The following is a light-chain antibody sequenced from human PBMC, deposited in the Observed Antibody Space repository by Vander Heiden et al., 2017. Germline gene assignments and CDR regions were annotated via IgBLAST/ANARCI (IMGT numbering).Light chain of an antibody. CDR2: GTD. Sequence: EIVLTQSPATLSLSPGESATLSCRASQTFSSSYLGWLQQRPGQPPRLLLFGTDRRGTGIPDRFSGSGSETDFTLTISRLEPEDFAVYYCHQYGSTPWTFGQGTKVEMK. CDR3: HQYGSTPWT. V-gene: IGKV3-20*01. J-gene: IGKJ1*01. CDR1: QTFSSSY.